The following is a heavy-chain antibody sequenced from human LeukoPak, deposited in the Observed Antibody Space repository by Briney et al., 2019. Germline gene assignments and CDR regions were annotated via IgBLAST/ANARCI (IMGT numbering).Heavy chain of an antibody. V-gene: IGHV3-30*18. D-gene: IGHD3-22*01. Sequence: GGSLRLSCAASGFTFSSYGMHWVRQAPGKGLEWVAVISYDGSNKYYADSVKGRFTISRDNSKNTLYLQMNSLRAEDTAVYYCAKDRFKYDSSGYFYWGQGTLVTVSS. J-gene: IGHJ4*02. CDR1: GFTFSSYG. CDR2: ISYDGSNK. CDR3: AKDRFKYDSSGYFY.